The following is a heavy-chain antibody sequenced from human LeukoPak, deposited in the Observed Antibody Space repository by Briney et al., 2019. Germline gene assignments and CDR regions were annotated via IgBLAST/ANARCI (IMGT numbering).Heavy chain of an antibody. Sequence: PEASVKVSCKASGYTFTGYYMHWVRQAPGQGLEWMGWINPNSGGTNYAQKLQGRVTMTTDTSTSTAYMELRSLRSDDTAVYYCAGSSSWYLQGDYWGQGTLVTVSS. CDR1: GYTFTGYY. CDR3: AGSSSWYLQGDY. V-gene: IGHV1-2*02. J-gene: IGHJ4*02. CDR2: INPNSGGT. D-gene: IGHD6-13*01.